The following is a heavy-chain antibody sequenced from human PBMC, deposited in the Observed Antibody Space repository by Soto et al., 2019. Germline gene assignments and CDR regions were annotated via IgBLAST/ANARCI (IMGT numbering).Heavy chain of an antibody. Sequence: PGESLKISWKPSGYTFTKYWIAWVRQTPGRGLEWMGIIYPADSATRYSPSLQGQVTISADKATSTAYLHWNSLKASDSATYYCARKDSSGYSNWFDPWGQGTLVTVSS. CDR3: ARKDSSGYSNWFDP. D-gene: IGHD3-22*01. CDR2: IYPADSAT. J-gene: IGHJ5*02. V-gene: IGHV5-51*01. CDR1: GYTFTKYW.